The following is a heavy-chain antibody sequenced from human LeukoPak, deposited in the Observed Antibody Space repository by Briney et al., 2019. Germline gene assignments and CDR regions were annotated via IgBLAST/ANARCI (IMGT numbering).Heavy chain of an antibody. CDR2: ISGSGSST. V-gene: IGHV3-23*01. Sequence: GGSLRLSCAASGFTFSSYAMSWVRQAPGKELEWVSAISGSGSSTYYADSVKGRFTISRDNSKNTLYLQMNSLRAEDTAVYYCARDDYVWGSYRYTIANAFDIWGQETMVTVSS. D-gene: IGHD3-16*02. J-gene: IGHJ3*02. CDR3: ARDDYVWGSYRYTIANAFDI. CDR1: GFTFSSYA.